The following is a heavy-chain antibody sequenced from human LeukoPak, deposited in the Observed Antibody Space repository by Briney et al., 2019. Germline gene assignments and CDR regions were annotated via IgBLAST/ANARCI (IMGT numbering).Heavy chain of an antibody. CDR2: ISGSSGIR. Sequence: PGGSLRLSCAASGFTFSSYSMNWVRQAPGKGLEWVSYISGSSGIRHYADSVKGRFTISRDNATNSLFLQMNSLRAEDTAVYYCAREVGHFDYWGQGTLVTVSS. D-gene: IGHD1-26*01. J-gene: IGHJ4*02. CDR3: AREVGHFDY. CDR1: GFTFSSYS. V-gene: IGHV3-48*01.